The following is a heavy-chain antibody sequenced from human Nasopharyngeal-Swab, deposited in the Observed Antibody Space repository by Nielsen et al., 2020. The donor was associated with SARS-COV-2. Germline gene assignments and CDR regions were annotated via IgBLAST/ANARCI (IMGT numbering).Heavy chain of an antibody. V-gene: IGHV3-33*01. J-gene: IGHJ4*02. CDR1: GFTFSSYG. CDR3: ARDLGGAAAGTDY. Sequence: GESLQISWAASGFTFSSYGMHWVRQAPGKGLEWVAVIWYDGSNKYYADSVKGRFTISRDNSKNTLYLQMNSLRAEDTAVYYCARDLGGAAAGTDYWGQGTLVTVSS. D-gene: IGHD6-13*01. CDR2: IWYDGSNK.